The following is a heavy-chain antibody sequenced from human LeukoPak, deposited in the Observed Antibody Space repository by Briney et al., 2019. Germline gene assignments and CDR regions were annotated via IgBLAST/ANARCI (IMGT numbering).Heavy chain of an antibody. Sequence: PGRSLRLSCAASGFTFSSYAMHGVRQAPGKGLEWVALISYDGSNKYYADSVKGRFTISRDNSKNTLYLQMNSLRAEDTAVYYCARDKYSSGWYGFDYWGQGTLVTVSS. CDR2: ISYDGSNK. D-gene: IGHD6-19*01. CDR3: ARDKYSSGWYGFDY. V-gene: IGHV3-30-3*01. J-gene: IGHJ4*02. CDR1: GFTFSSYA.